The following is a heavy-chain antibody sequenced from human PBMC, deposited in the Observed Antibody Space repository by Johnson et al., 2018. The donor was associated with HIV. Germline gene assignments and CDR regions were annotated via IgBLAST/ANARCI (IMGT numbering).Heavy chain of an antibody. CDR1: GFTFDDYA. Sequence: VQLVESGVGLVQPGRSLRLSCAASGFTFDDYAMHWVRQAPGKGLEWVSGISWNSGSIGYADSVKGRFTISRDNAKNSLYLQMNSLRAEDTALYYCAKDKGQQWLAYAFDIWGQGTMVTVSS. V-gene: IGHV3-9*01. CDR2: ISWNSGSI. J-gene: IGHJ3*02. D-gene: IGHD6-19*01. CDR3: AKDKGQQWLAYAFDI.